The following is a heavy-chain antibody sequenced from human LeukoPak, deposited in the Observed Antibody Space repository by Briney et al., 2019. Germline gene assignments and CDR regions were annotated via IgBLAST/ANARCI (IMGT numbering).Heavy chain of an antibody. J-gene: IGHJ4*02. D-gene: IGHD1-26*01. Sequence: GGSLRLSCAASGFTFSSYAMHWVRQAPGKGLEWVSVIYSGGSTNYADSVKGRFTMSRDNSKNTLYLQMNSLRAEDTAVYYCAREVEYWGQGTLVTVSS. CDR3: AREVEY. CDR2: IYSGGST. V-gene: IGHV3-53*01. CDR1: GFTFSSYA.